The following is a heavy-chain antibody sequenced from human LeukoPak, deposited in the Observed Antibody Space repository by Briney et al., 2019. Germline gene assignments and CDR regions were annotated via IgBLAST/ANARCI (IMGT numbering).Heavy chain of an antibody. D-gene: IGHD2-15*01. Sequence: GGSLRLSCAASGSTFSSYWMSWVRQAPGKGLEWVANIKQDGSEKYYVDSVKGRFTISRDNAKNTLYLQMNSLRAEDTALCYCATSARTYIGSSLDYWGQGTLVTVSS. CDR3: ATSARTYIGSSLDY. V-gene: IGHV3-7*01. CDR1: GSTFSSYW. CDR2: IKQDGSEK. J-gene: IGHJ4*02.